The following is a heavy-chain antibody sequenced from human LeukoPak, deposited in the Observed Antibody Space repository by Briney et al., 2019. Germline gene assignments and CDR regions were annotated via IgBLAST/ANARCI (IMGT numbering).Heavy chain of an antibody. V-gene: IGHV3-21*01. J-gene: IGHJ4*02. D-gene: IGHD1-26*01. CDR2: ISSCSSYI. Sequence: GGSLRLSCAASGFTFSSYSMNWVRQAPGKGLEWVSSISSCSSYIYYADSVKGRFTISRDNAKNSLYLQMNSLRAEDTAVYYCARVGWELAYFDYWGQGTLVTVSS. CDR3: ARVGWELAYFDY. CDR1: GFTFSSYS.